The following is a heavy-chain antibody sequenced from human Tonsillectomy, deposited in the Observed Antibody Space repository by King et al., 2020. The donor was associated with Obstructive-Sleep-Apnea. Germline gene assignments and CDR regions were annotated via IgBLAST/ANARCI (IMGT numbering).Heavy chain of an antibody. V-gene: IGHV3-15*01. CDR2: IKSKTNDGTT. CDR1: GFTFSNAW. Sequence: VQLVESGGGLVKPGGSLRLSCAASGFTFSNAWMSWVRQAPGKGLEWVCRIKSKTNDGTTDYAAPVKGRFTISRDDSKNTLYLQMNSLKTEDTAVYYCTTVDLSGSYGLEDFDYWGQGTLVTVSS. J-gene: IGHJ4*02. D-gene: IGHD1-26*01. CDR3: TTVDLSGSYGLEDFDY.